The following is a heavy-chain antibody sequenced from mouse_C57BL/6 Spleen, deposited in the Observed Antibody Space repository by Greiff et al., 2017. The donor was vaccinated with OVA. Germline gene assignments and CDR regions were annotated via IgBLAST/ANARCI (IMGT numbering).Heavy chain of an antibody. CDR1: GYAFTNYL. Sequence: QVQLKESGAELVRPGTSVKVSCKASGYAFTNYLIEWVKQRPGQGLEWIGVINPGSGGTNYNEKFKGKATLTADKSSSTAYMQLSSLTSEDSAVYFCARDGAYSNYWFAYWGQGTLVTVSA. CDR2: INPGSGGT. CDR3: ARDGAYSNYWFAY. J-gene: IGHJ3*01. V-gene: IGHV1-54*01. D-gene: IGHD2-5*01.